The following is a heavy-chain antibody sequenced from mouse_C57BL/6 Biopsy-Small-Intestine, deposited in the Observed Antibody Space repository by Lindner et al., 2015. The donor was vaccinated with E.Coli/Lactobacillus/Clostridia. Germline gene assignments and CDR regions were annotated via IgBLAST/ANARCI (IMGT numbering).Heavy chain of an antibody. CDR3: AKDTYYMNRRREAMDV. J-gene: IGHJ1*03. CDR1: GGAFSSFA. D-gene: IGHD6-1*02. V-gene: IGHV1-54*01. CDR2: IITVLAVT. Sequence: SVKVSCKTSGGAFSSFAFSWVRQAPGQGLEWMGGIITVLAVTNYAQKFQGRLTITADESTSTAYMELSSLTSEDTAMYYCAKDTYYMNRRREAMDVWGKGTAVTVSS.